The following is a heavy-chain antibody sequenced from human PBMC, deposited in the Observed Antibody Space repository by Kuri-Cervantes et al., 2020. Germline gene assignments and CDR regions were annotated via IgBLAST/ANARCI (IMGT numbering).Heavy chain of an antibody. CDR3: ARVMEQQLGHYYYYYMDV. CDR1: GFTFSNAW. J-gene: IGHJ6*03. Sequence: GESLKISCAASGFTFSNAWMSWIRQAPGKGLEWVSYISSSGSTIYYADSVKGRFTISRDNAKNSLYLQMNSLRAEDTAVYYCARVMEQQLGHYYYYYMDVWGKGTTVTVSS. V-gene: IGHV3-11*01. CDR2: ISSSGSTI. D-gene: IGHD6-13*01.